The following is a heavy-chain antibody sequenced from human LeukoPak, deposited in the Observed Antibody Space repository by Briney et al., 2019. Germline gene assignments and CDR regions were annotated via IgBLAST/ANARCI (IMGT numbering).Heavy chain of an antibody. J-gene: IGHJ2*01. CDR3: ARNSTSWSFDL. CDR2: IYHSGST. CDR1: GDSISSGYY. V-gene: IGHV4-38-2*01. Sequence: SETLSLTCDVSGDSISSGYYWGWIRQPPGRGLEWIGTIYHSGSTYYNPSLKSRVTISAGTPKNQFSLTLNSVTAADTAGYYCARNSTSWSFDLWGRGTLVTVSS. D-gene: IGHD3-10*01.